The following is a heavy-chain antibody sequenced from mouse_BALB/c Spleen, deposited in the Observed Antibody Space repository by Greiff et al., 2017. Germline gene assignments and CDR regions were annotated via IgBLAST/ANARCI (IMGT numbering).Heavy chain of an antibody. J-gene: IGHJ4*01. Sequence: EVQLVESGGDLVKPGGSLKLSCAASGFTFSSYGMSWVRQTPDKRLEWVATISSGGSYTYYPDSVKGRFTISRDNAKNTLYLQMSSLKSEDTAMYYCARQAYRYDAMDYWGQGTSVTVSS. CDR2: ISSGGSYT. D-gene: IGHD2-14*01. CDR3: ARQAYRYDAMDY. CDR1: GFTFSSYG. V-gene: IGHV5-6*01.